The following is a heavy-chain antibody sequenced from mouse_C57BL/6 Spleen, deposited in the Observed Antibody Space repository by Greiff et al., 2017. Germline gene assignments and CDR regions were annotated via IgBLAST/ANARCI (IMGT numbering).Heavy chain of an antibody. CDR2: IWSDGST. CDR3: ARDGYYKAVDY. CDR1: GFSFTSYG. D-gene: IGHD2-3*01. V-gene: IGHV2-6*03. Sequence: QVQLQESGPGLVAPSQSLSITCTVSGFSFTSYGVHWVRQPPGKGLEWLVVIWSDGSTTYNSALKTGQSISKDNSKSQVFLKMNSSQTDDTAMYYCARDGYYKAVDYWGQGTSVTVSS. J-gene: IGHJ4*01.